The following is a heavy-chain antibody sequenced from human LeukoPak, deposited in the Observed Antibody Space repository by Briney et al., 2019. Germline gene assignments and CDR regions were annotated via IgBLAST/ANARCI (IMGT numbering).Heavy chain of an antibody. CDR1: GYSFTTYW. V-gene: IGHV5-51*01. Sequence: GESLKISCKGSGYSFTTYWIGWVRQMPGKGLEWMGIINPGDSDTRYSPSFQGQVTISADKSISTAYLQWRSLKASDTAMYYCARQWWGCDYMPKYNWFDPWGQGTLVTVSS. J-gene: IGHJ5*02. CDR3: ARQWWGCDYMPKYNWFDP. D-gene: IGHD2-21*01. CDR2: INPGDSDT.